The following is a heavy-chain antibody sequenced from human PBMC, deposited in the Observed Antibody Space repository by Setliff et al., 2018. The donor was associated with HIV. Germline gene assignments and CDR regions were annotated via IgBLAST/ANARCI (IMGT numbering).Heavy chain of an antibody. J-gene: IGHJ3*01. CDR1: GFNFGDYA. CDR2: IRSNAYGGTT. D-gene: IGHD3-3*01. CDR3: SRDSPPMSGYLWPFEF. V-gene: IGHV3-49*04. Sequence: GGSLRLSCSASGFNFGDYAMSWVRQAPGKGLEWVSFIRSNAYGGTTEYAASVKGRFTISRDDSKSIAYLQMNSLKTEDTAVYYCSRDSPPMSGYLWPFEFWGQGTMVTVSS.